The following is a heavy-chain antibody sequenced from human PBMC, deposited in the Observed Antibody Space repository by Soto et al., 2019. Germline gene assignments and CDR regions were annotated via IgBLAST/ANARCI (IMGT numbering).Heavy chain of an antibody. CDR1: GYTFTGYY. Sequence: ASVKVSCKASGYTFTGYYMHWVLQAPGQGLEWMGWIDPNSGGTKSAQKFQGRVTMTRDTSISTAYMELSRLRSDDTAVYYCARRKGDYYDSSGYHYYFDYWGQGTLVTVSS. CDR3: ARRKGDYYDSSGYHYYFDY. D-gene: IGHD3-22*01. J-gene: IGHJ4*02. CDR2: IDPNSGGT. V-gene: IGHV1-2*02.